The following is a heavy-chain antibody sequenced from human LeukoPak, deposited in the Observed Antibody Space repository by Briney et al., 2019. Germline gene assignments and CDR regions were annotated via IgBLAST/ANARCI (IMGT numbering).Heavy chain of an antibody. CDR2: ISYDGSSK. CDR3: ASLPPDVVVVVAAPPYDY. D-gene: IGHD2-15*01. CDR1: GFTFSNYA. J-gene: IGHJ4*02. V-gene: IGHV3-30-3*01. Sequence: PGRSLRLSCAASGFTFSNYAMHWVRQAPGKGLEWVALISYDGSSKYYADSVKGRFTISRDNSKNTLYLQMNSLGPDDTAVYYCASLPPDVVVVVAAPPYDYWGREPWSPSPQ.